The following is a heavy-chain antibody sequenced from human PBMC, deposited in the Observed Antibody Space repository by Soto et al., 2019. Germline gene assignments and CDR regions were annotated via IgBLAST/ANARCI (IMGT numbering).Heavy chain of an antibody. CDR3: ARDKDDILTGYYAVSGYYGMDV. CDR2: ISSSSSYI. CDR1: GFTFSSYS. V-gene: IGHV3-21*01. D-gene: IGHD3-9*01. J-gene: IGHJ6*02. Sequence: EVQLVESGGGLVKPGGSLRLSCAASGFTFSSYSMNWVRQAPGKGLEWVSSISSSSSYIYYADSVKGRFTISRDNAKNSLYLQMNSLRAEDTAVHYCARDKDDILTGYYAVSGYYGMDVWGQGTTVTVSS.